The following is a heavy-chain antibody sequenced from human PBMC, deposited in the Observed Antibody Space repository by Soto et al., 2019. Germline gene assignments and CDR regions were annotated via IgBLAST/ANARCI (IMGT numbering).Heavy chain of an antibody. CDR3: ASSIPDILTGYPPENFDY. D-gene: IGHD3-9*01. V-gene: IGHV4-31*03. CDR2: IYYSGST. J-gene: IGHJ4*02. Sequence: QVQLQESGPGLVKPSQTLSLTCTVSGGSISSGGYYWSWIRQHPGKGLEWIGYIYYSGSTYYNPSLKRRVTISVDTSKNQFSLKLSSVTAADTAVYYCASSIPDILTGYPPENFDYWGQGTLVTVSS. CDR1: GGSISSGGYY.